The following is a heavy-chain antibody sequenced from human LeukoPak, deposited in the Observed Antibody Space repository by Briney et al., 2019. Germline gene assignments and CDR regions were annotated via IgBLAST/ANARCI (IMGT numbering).Heavy chain of an antibody. D-gene: IGHD6-19*01. CDR3: ARDVVSSGWYLFDY. CDR2: ISSSSSTI. Sequence: GGPLRLSCAASGFPLSSYSMKWVREAPGKGLEWVSYISSSSSTIYYADSVKGRFTISRDNAKNSLYLQMNSLRAEDTAVYYCARDVVSSGWYLFDYWGQGTLVTVSS. J-gene: IGHJ4*02. V-gene: IGHV3-48*01. CDR1: GFPLSSYS.